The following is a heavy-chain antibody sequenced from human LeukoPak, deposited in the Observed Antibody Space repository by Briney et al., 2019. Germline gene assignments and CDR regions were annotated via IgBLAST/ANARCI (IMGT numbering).Heavy chain of an antibody. Sequence: IPSETLSLTCTVSGGSISSGDYYWSWIRQPPGKGLEWIGYIYYSGSTYYNPSLKSRVTISVDTSKSQFSLKLSSVTAADTAVYYCARVPREEWLLTADYWGQGTLVTVSS. CDR2: IYYSGST. V-gene: IGHV4-30-4*01. CDR1: GGSISSGDYY. J-gene: IGHJ4*02. D-gene: IGHD3-3*01. CDR3: ARVPREEWLLTADY.